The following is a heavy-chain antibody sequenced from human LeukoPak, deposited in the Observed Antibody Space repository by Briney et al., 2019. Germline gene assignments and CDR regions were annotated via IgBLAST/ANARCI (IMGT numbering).Heavy chain of an antibody. D-gene: IGHD6-19*01. J-gene: IGHJ4*02. CDR2: ISGSGGST. CDR3: ASIKQWLVPSGTDY. V-gene: IGHV3-23*01. Sequence: PGGSLRLSCAASGFTFSSYAMSWVRQAPGKGLEWVSAISGSGGSTYYADSVKGRFTISRDNSKNTLYLQMNSLRAEDTAVYYCASIKQWLVPSGTDYWGQGTLVTVSS. CDR1: GFTFSSYA.